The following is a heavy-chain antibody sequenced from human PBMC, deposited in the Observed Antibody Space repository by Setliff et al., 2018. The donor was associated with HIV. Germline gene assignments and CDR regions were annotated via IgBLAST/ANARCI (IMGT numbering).Heavy chain of an antibody. CDR1: GGSFSGYY. V-gene: IGHV4-34*01. CDR2: INHSGST. D-gene: IGHD3-16*01. Sequence: TLSLTCAVYGGSFSGYYWSWIRQPPGKGLEWIGEINHSGSTNYNPSLKSRVTISVDTSKDQFSLKLSSVTAADTAVYYCARGVGPYRPEDYWGQGTLVTSPQ. J-gene: IGHJ4*02. CDR3: ARGVGPYRPEDY.